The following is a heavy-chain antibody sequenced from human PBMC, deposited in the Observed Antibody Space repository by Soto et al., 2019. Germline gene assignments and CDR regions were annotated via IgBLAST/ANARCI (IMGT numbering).Heavy chain of an antibody. V-gene: IGHV1-46*01. D-gene: IGHD2-2*01. CDR3: ARDRDIVVVPAAFYYYYYGMDV. Sequence: GASVKVSCKASGYTFTSYYMHWVRQAPGRGLEWMGIINPSGGSTSYAQKFQGRVTMTRDTSTSTVYMELSSLRSEDTAVYYCARDRDIVVVPAAFYYYYYGMDVWGQGTTVTVSS. CDR2: INPSGGST. J-gene: IGHJ6*02. CDR1: GYTFTSYY.